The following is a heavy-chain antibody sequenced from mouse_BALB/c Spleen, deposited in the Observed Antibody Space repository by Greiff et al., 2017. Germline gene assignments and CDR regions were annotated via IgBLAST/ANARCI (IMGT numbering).Heavy chain of an antibody. V-gene: IGHV10-3*03. J-gene: IGHJ4*01. Sequence: EVKVVESGGGLVQPKGSLKLSCAASGFTFNTYAMHWVCQAPGKGLEWVARIRSKSNNYATYYADSVKDRFTISRDDSQSMLYLQMNNLKTEDTAMYYCVRESGNYAMDYWGQGTSVTVSS. CDR3: VRESGNYAMDY. CDR2: IRSKSNNYAT. CDR1: GFTFNTYA. D-gene: IGHD1-3*01.